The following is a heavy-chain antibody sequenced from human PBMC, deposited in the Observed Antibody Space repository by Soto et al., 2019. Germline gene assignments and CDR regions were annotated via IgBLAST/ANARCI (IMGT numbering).Heavy chain of an antibody. J-gene: IGHJ4*02. D-gene: IGHD6-19*01. CDR3: ARSIAVAGINYFDY. CDR2: INHSGST. Sequence: TLSLTCAVYGGSFSGYYWSWIRQPPGKGLEWIGEINHSGSTNYNPSLKSRVTISVDTSKNQFSLKLSSVTAADTAVYYCARSIAVAGINYFDYWGQGTLVTVSS. V-gene: IGHV4-34*01. CDR1: GGSFSGYY.